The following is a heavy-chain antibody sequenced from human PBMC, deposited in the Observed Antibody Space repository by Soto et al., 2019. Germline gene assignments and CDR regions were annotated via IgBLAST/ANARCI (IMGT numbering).Heavy chain of an antibody. CDR1: GFTFSSYS. CDR3: ARATTNDYGDAFDI. CDR2: ISSSSSYI. J-gene: IGHJ3*02. Sequence: GGSLRLSCAASGFTFSSYSMNWVRQAPGKGLEWVSSISSSSSYIYYADSVKGRFTISRDNAKNSLYLQMNSLRAEDTAVYYCARATTNDYGDAFDIWGQGTMVTVSS. V-gene: IGHV3-21*01. D-gene: IGHD4-17*01.